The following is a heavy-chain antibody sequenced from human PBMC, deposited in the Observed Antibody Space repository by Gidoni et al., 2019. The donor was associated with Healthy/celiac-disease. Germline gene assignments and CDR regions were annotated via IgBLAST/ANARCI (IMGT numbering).Heavy chain of an antibody. V-gene: IGHV1-46*01. Sequence: QVQLVQSGAEVKKPGASVKVSCKASGYTFTSYYMHWVRQAPGKGLEWMGIINPSGGSTSYAQKFQGRVTMTRDTSTSTVYMELSSLRSEDTAVYYCARDSPTTVFDYWGQGTLVTVSS. J-gene: IGHJ4*02. D-gene: IGHD4-17*01. CDR2: INPSGGST. CDR3: ARDSPTTVFDY. CDR1: GYTFTSYY.